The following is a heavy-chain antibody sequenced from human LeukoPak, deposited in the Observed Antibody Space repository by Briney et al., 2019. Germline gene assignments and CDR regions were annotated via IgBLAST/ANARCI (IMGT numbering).Heavy chain of an antibody. J-gene: IGHJ4*02. Sequence: ASVKVSCKASGYTFTSYGISWVRQAPGRGLEWMGWINPNSGGTNYAQKFQGWVTMTRDTSISTAYMELSRLRSDDTAVYYCARVPLVHDYGDYYFDYWGQGTLVTVSS. CDR2: INPNSGGT. CDR3: ARVPLVHDYGDYYFDY. V-gene: IGHV1-2*04. CDR1: GYTFTSYG. D-gene: IGHD4-17*01.